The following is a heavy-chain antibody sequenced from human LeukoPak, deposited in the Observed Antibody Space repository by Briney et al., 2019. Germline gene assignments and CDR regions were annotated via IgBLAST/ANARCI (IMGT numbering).Heavy chain of an antibody. D-gene: IGHD6-19*01. J-gene: IGHJ4*02. CDR2: ISGSGGST. V-gene: IGHV3-23*01. Sequence: GGSLRLSCAASGFTFSSYAMSWVRQAPGKGLEWVSAISGSGGSTYYADSVKGRFTISRDNSKNALCLQMNSLRAEDTAVYYCAKDSSGWYSDYWGQGTLVTVSS. CDR1: GFTFSSYA. CDR3: AKDSSGWYSDY.